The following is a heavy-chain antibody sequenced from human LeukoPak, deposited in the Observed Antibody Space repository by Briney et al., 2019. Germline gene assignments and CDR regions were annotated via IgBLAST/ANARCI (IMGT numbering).Heavy chain of an antibody. V-gene: IGHV4-39*01. CDR2: IYYSGNT. J-gene: IGHJ6*02. Sequence: PSETLSLTCAVSGGSISSNSYYWGWVRQSPGKGLEWIGAIYYSGNTYYSPSLKSRVTISADTSKNQFSLNLSAVTAADAATYYCARHVATNYYYNYYGLDVWGQGTTVTVSS. CDR3: ARHVATNYYYNYYGLDV. CDR1: GGSISSNSYY.